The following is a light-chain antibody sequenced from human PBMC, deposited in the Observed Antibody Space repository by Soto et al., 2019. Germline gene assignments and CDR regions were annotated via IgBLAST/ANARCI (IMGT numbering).Light chain of an antibody. CDR2: GAS. J-gene: IGKJ4*01. Sequence: EIVLTQSPVTLSLSPGGRATLSCRASQSISDTLAWYQQKPGQAPRLRIYGASSRATGIPARFSGSGSGTDFSLIISSLEPEDFAVYYCQQRSVWPLTFGGGTKVDI. CDR1: QSISDT. CDR3: QQRSVWPLT. V-gene: IGKV3-11*01.